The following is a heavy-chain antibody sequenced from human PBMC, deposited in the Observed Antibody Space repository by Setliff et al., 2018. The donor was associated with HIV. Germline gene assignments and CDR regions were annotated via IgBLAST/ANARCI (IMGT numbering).Heavy chain of an antibody. CDR2: FSSSGTT. J-gene: IGHJ4*02. D-gene: IGHD2-21*01. V-gene: IGHV4-4*09. Sequence: KPSETLSLTCVVSDDSFSNYDWTWIRQSPGKALEWIGYFSSSGTTNYNPSLRSRVTISMETSNTRFSLWLRSATAADTATYFCARLGRAIDDGGSSLRLDFWGQGMLVTVSS. CDR3: ARLGRAIDDGGSSLRLDF. CDR1: DDSFSNYD.